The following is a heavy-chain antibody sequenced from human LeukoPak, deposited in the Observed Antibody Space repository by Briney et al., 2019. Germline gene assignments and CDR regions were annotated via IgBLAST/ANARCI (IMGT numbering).Heavy chain of an antibody. V-gene: IGHV1-69*04. CDR2: IIPILGIA. Sequence: SVKVSRKASGGTFSSYAISWVRQAPGQGLEWMGRIIPILGIANYAQKFQGRVTITADKSTSTAYMELSSLRSEDTAVYYCAREVDYDILTGYYKKKYYYYYYGMDVWGQGTTVTVSS. CDR3: AREVDYDILTGYYKKKYYYYYYGMDV. J-gene: IGHJ6*02. D-gene: IGHD3-9*01. CDR1: GGTFSSYA.